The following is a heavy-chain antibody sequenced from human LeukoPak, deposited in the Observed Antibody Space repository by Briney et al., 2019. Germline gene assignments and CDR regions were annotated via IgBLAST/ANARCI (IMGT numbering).Heavy chain of an antibody. CDR2: IYHSGST. CDR3: ARDLYYDSSGTKHDAFDI. Sequence: SETLSLTCTVSGGSISSSSYYWGWIRQPPGKGLEWIGSIYHSGSTYYNPSLKSRVTISVDTSKNQFSLKLSSVTAADTAVYYCARDLYYDSSGTKHDAFDIWGQGTMVTVSS. V-gene: IGHV4-39*07. J-gene: IGHJ3*02. D-gene: IGHD3-22*01. CDR1: GGSISSSSYY.